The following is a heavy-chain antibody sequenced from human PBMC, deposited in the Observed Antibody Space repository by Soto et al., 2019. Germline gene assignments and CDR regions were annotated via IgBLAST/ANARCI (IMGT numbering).Heavy chain of an antibody. D-gene: IGHD6-6*01. V-gene: IGHV3-33*01. Sequence: GGSLRLSCAASGFTFSSYGMHWVRQAPGKGLEWVAVIWYDGSNKYYADSVKGRFTISRDNAKNSLYLQMNSLRAEDTAVYYCVRDGSSSSWGQWSPYYYYYGMDVWGQGTTVTVSS. CDR3: VRDGSSSSWGQWSPYYYYYGMDV. J-gene: IGHJ6*02. CDR1: GFTFSSYG. CDR2: IWYDGSNK.